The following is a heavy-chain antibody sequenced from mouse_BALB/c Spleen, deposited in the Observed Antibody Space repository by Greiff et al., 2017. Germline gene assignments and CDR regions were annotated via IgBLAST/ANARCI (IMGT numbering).Heavy chain of an antibody. CDR1: GFSLTSYG. D-gene: IGHD1-1*02. CDR3: ARRVAGAMDY. V-gene: IGHV2-2*02. CDR2: IWSGGST. Sequence: VQLVESGPGLVQPSQSLSITCKVSGFSLTSYGVHWVSQSPGKGLEWLGVIWSGGSTDYNAAFISRLSISKDNSKSQVFFKMNSLQANDTAIYYCARRVAGAMDYWGQGTSVTVSS. J-gene: IGHJ4*01.